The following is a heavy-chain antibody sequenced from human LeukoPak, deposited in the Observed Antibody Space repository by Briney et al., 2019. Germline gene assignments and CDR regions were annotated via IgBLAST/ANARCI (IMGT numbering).Heavy chain of an antibody. CDR2: VSPDSGDT. J-gene: IGHJ4*02. D-gene: IGHD6-19*01. Sequence: ASVKVSCKASGYTFTNNDINWVRQATGQGIEWMGWVSPDSGDTGYAPNFRGRVTMTTDTSINTAYMELTSLTSEDTAIYYCTRGRAAGDWGQGTLVTVSS. V-gene: IGHV1-8*01. CDR3: TRGRAAGD. CDR1: GYTFTNND.